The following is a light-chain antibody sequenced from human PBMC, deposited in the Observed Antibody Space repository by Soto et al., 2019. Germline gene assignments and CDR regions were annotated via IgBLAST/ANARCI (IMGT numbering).Light chain of an antibody. V-gene: IGLV1-51*02. CDR2: ENN. CDR3: ATWDSSLSVYV. J-gene: IGLJ1*01. Sequence: QSVLTQPPSVSAAPGQKVTISCSGSTSNIGRNYVSWYQHPPGTAPKLLIYENNKRPSGIPDRFSGSKSGTSATLGITGLQTGDEADYYCATWDSSLSVYVFGTGTKVTVL. CDR1: TSNIGRNY.